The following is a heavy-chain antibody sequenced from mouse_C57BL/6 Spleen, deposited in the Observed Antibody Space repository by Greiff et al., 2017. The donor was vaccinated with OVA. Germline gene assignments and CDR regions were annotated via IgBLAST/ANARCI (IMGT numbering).Heavy chain of an antibody. CDR3: ARPLYQGAMDY. CDR2: IHPNSGST. J-gene: IGHJ4*01. CDR1: GYTFTSYW. V-gene: IGHV1-64*01. Sequence: QVQLQQPGAELVKPGASVKLSCKASGYTFTSYWMHWVKQRPGQGLEWIGMIHPNSGSTNYNEKFKSKATLTVDKSSSTAYMQLSSLTSEDSAVYYCARPLYQGAMDYWGQGTSVTVSS. D-gene: IGHD2-1*01.